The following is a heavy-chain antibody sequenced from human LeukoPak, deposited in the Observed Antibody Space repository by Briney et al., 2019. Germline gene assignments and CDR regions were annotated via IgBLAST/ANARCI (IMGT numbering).Heavy chain of an antibody. D-gene: IGHD2-2*01. CDR1: GFTFSTFG. V-gene: IGHV3-30*03. Sequence: GGSLRLSCAASGFTFSTFGMNWVRQAPGKGLEWVAVTSYDGSHTYYADSVKGRFIISRDNSKNTVYLQMNSLRAEDTAVYYCARELLLYCSSTSCYYDYWGQGTLVTVSS. CDR2: TSYDGSHT. J-gene: IGHJ4*02. CDR3: ARELLLYCSSTSCYYDY.